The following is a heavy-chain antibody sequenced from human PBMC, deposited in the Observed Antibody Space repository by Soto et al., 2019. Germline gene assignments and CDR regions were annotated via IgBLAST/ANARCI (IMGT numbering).Heavy chain of an antibody. J-gene: IGHJ4*02. CDR3: AKDRDYPRDYFHY. Sequence: GGSLRLACSASGVTLSSYAMSWVRQAPGKGLEWVSAVSGNGQGIYYADSVRGRFTISRDNSKNTVFLHMDSLRAEDTAVYYCAKDRDYPRDYFHYWGQGTLVTVSS. CDR2: VSGNGQGI. D-gene: IGHD3-10*01. CDR1: GVTLSSYA. V-gene: IGHV3-23*01.